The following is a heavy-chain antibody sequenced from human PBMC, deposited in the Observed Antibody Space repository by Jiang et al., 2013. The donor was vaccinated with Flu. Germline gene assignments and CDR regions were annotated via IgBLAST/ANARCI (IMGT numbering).Heavy chain of an antibody. D-gene: IGHD4-17*01. CDR3: AKALEGGYGDYGTQISYYFDY. J-gene: IGHJ4*02. Sequence: GAEVKKPGESLKISCKGSGYSFTSYWIGWVRQMPGKGLEWMGIIYPGDSDTRYSPSFQGQVTISADKSISTAYLQWSSLKASDTAMYYCAKALEGGYGDYGTQISYYFDYWGQGTLVTVSS. CDR1: GYSFTSYW. V-gene: IGHV5-51*01. CDR2: IYPGDSDT.